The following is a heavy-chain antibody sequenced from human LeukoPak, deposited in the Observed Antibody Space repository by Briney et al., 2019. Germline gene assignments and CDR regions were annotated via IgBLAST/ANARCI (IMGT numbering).Heavy chain of an antibody. J-gene: IGHJ4*02. CDR1: GGSISSGGYS. D-gene: IGHD3-22*01. CDR3: AGHYYYDSSGSFDY. Sequence: SQTLSLTCAVSGGSISSGGYSWSWIRQPPGKGLEWIGYIYQSGSTYYNPSLKSRVTISVDRSKNQFSLKLSSVTAADTAVYYCAGHYYYDSSGSFDYWGQGTLVTVSS. CDR2: IYQSGST. V-gene: IGHV4-30-2*01.